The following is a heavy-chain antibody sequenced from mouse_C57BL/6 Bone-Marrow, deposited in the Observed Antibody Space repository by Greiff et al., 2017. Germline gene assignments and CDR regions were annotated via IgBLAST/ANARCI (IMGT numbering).Heavy chain of an antibody. CDR1: GYTFTSYW. D-gene: IGHD1-1*01. V-gene: IGHV1-50*01. J-gene: IGHJ3*01. CDR3: AREDYYGSSPFAY. Sequence: QVQLQQPGAELVKPGASVKLSCKASGYTFTSYWMQWVKQRPGQGLEWIGEIDPSDSYTNYSQKFKGKVTLTVDTSSSTAYMQLSILTSDDYAVYYCAREDYYGSSPFAYWCQGTLVTVSA. CDR2: IDPSDSYT.